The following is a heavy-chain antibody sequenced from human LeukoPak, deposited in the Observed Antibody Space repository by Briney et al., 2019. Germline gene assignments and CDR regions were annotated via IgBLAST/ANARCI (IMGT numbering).Heavy chain of an antibody. CDR1: GFIFSSYA. CDR2: ISYDGSNK. Sequence: GGSLRLSCAASGFIFSSYAMHWVRQAPGEGLEWVAVISYDGSNKYYADSVKGRFTISRDNSKNTLYLQMNSLRAEDTAVYYCASPQSYYDSSGYWEFDYWGQGTLVTVSS. J-gene: IGHJ4*02. D-gene: IGHD3-22*01. V-gene: IGHV3-30-3*01. CDR3: ASPQSYYDSSGYWEFDY.